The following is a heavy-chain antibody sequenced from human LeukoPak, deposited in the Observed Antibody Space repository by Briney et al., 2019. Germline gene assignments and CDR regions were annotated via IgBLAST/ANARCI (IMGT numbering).Heavy chain of an antibody. CDR2: ISAYNGNT. CDR1: GYTFTSYG. Sequence: GASEKVSCKASGYTFTSYGISWVRQAPGQGLEWMGWISAYNGNTNYAQKLQGRVTMTTDTSTSTAYMELRSLRSDDTAVYYCARAVAGTGGNWFDPWGQGTLVTVSS. V-gene: IGHV1-18*01. D-gene: IGHD6-19*01. J-gene: IGHJ5*02. CDR3: ARAVAGTGGNWFDP.